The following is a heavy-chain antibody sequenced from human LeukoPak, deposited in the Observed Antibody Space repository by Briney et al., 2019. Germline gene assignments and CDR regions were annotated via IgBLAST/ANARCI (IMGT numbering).Heavy chain of an antibody. J-gene: IGHJ4*02. Sequence: ASVKVSCKASGYTFTSYAMNWVRQAPGQGLEWMGIINPSGGSTSYAQKFQGRVTMTRDTSTSTVYMELSSLRSEDTAVYYCARDDSSLAWLDWGQGTLVTVSS. D-gene: IGHD3-22*01. CDR1: GYTFTSYA. CDR3: ARDDSSLAWLD. V-gene: IGHV1-46*01. CDR2: INPSGGST.